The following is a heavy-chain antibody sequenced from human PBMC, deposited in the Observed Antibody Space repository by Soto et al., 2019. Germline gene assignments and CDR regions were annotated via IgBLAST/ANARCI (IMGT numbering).Heavy chain of an antibody. CDR1: GGSISSGGYY. D-gene: IGHD2-2*01. Sequence: QVQLQESGPGLVKPSQTLSLTCTVSGGSISSGGYYWSWIRQHPGKGLEWIGYIYYSGSTDYNPSLKSRVTISVDTSTNQFALKLSSVTAADTAVYYCARSSTSANYFDYWGQGTLVTVSS. CDR2: IYYSGST. V-gene: IGHV4-31*03. CDR3: ARSSTSANYFDY. J-gene: IGHJ4*02.